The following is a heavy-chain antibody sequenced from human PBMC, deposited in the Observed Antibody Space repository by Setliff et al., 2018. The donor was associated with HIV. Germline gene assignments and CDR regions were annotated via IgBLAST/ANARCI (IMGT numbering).Heavy chain of an antibody. J-gene: IGHJ4*02. V-gene: IGHV1-3*01. CDR1: GYTFTTYT. CDR2: INAANGNT. CDR3: ARDKFVDTAMVTVGFDY. D-gene: IGHD5-18*01. Sequence: ASVKVSCKASGYTFTTYTIHWVRQAPGQRPEWMGSINAANGNTKYSQKSQGRVTITRDTSASTAYMKLSSLRSQDTAVYYCARDKFVDTAMVTVGFDYWGQGTLVTVSS.